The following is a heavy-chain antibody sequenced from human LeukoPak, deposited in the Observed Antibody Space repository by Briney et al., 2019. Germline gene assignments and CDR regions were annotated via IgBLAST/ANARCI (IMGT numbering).Heavy chain of an antibody. J-gene: IGHJ5*02. CDR2: VNESGGT. Sequence: PSETLSLTCAVYIDSFSNYHWNWIRQTPAKGMEWIGEVNESGGTNISPSLRRRVILSVDTSKNQFSLKLISVTVADTAIYYCARGQGATVPQVGKNWFDPWGQGTRVTVSS. CDR3: ARGQGATVPQVGKNWFDP. V-gene: IGHV4-34*01. CDR1: IDSFSNYH. D-gene: IGHD1-26*01.